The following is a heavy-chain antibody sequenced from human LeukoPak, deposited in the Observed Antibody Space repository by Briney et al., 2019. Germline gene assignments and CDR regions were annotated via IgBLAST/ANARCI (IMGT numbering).Heavy chain of an antibody. CDR2: INWNGGTT. Sequence: PGGSLRLSCAASGFRFESYGMSWVRQVPGKGLEWVSYINWNGGTTDYADSVKGRFTISRDNGMNSLYLQMNSLRAEDTAVYYCARDRTDYWGQGTLVTVSS. D-gene: IGHD1-14*01. CDR3: ARDRTDY. CDR1: GFRFESYG. J-gene: IGHJ4*02. V-gene: IGHV3-20*04.